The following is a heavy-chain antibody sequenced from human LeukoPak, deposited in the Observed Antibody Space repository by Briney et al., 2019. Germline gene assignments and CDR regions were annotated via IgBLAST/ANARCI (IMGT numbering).Heavy chain of an antibody. V-gene: IGHV1-2*04. CDR1: GYTFTGYY. Sequence: ASAKVSCKASGYTFTGYYMHWVRQAPGQGLEWMGWINPNSGGTNYAQKFQGWVTMTRDTSISTAYMELSRLRSDDTAVYYCARHCSSTSCQHDDAFDIWGQGTMVTVSS. CDR2: INPNSGGT. CDR3: ARHCSSTSCQHDDAFDI. D-gene: IGHD2-2*01. J-gene: IGHJ3*02.